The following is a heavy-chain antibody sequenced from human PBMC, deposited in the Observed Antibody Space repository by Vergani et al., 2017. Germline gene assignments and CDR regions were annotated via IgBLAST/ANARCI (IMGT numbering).Heavy chain of an antibody. V-gene: IGHV4-30-4*01. CDR3: ARVRRDDSSGYYYYYGMDV. Sequence: QLQLHKSGPGLVKPSETLSLTCTVSGGSISSGDYYWSWIRQPPGKGLEWIGYIYYSGSTYYNPSLKSRVTISVDTSKNQFSLKLSSVTAADTAVYYCARVRRDDSSGYYYYYGMDVWGQGTTVTVSS. D-gene: IGHD3-22*01. J-gene: IGHJ6*02. CDR1: GGSISSGDYY. CDR2: IYYSGST.